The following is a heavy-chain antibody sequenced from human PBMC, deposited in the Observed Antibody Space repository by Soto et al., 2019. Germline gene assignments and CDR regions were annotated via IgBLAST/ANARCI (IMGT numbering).Heavy chain of an antibody. CDR3: ATVASYGGNSRWGDFDH. J-gene: IGHJ4*02. CDR2: IYYSGIT. Sequence: QAQLQESGPGLVKPSQTLSLTCTVSGDSISSDSYYWTWIRQPPGKGLEWIGCIYYSGITYYIPFLKSRVTISIDTSKNQFSLTMNSVTAADTAVYYCATVASYGGNSRWGDFDHWGQGTLVTVSS. V-gene: IGHV4-30-4*01. CDR1: GDSISSDSYY. D-gene: IGHD2-21*02.